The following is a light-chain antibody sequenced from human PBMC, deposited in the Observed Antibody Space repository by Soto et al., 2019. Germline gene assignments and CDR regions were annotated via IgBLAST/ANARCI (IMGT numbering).Light chain of an antibody. CDR3: QQYNNWSFKT. CDR1: QSVSSN. V-gene: IGKV3-15*01. J-gene: IGKJ1*01. CDR2: GAS. Sequence: EIVMTQSPATLSVSPGERATLSCRASQSVSSNLAWYQQKPGQAPRLLIYGASTRATGIPARFSGSGSGTEVTLTISSLQSEDFAVYYCQQYNNWSFKTFGQGTKVEIK.